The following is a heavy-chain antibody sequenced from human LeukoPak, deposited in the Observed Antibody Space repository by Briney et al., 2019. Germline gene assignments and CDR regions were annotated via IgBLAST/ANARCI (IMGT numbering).Heavy chain of an antibody. CDR2: ISWNSGSI. J-gene: IGHJ4*02. D-gene: IGHD1-26*01. Sequence: GRSLRLSCAASGFTFDDYAMHWVRQAPGKGLEWVSGISWNSGSIGYADSVKGRFTISRDNAKNSLYLQMNSLRAEDMALYYCAKDLGSGSLDYWGQGTLVTVSS. CDR3: AKDLGSGSLDY. CDR1: GFTFDDYA. V-gene: IGHV3-9*03.